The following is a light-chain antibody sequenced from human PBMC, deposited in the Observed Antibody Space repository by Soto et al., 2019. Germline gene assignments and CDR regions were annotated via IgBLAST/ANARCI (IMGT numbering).Light chain of an antibody. CDR3: QTWDTGARVV. CDR1: SGHSSYA. CDR2: LSSDGSH. V-gene: IGLV4-69*01. Sequence: QSVLTQSPSASASLGASVKLTCTLSSGHSSYAIAWHQQQPEKGPRYLMKLSSDGSHSKGDGLPDRFSGSSSGAERYLTISSLQSEDEADYYCQTWDTGARVVFGGGTQLTVL. J-gene: IGLJ2*01.